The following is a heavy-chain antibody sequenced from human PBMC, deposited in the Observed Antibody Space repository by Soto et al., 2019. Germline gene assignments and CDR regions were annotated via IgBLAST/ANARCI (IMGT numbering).Heavy chain of an antibody. J-gene: IGHJ4*02. CDR3: AKGDCNGRTCYGSDY. CDR2: ITSGGGI. D-gene: IGHD2-21*02. CDR1: GFTFNIYA. V-gene: IGHV3-23*01. Sequence: GGSLRLSCEASGFTFNIYAMRWVRQAPGQGLAWVSPITSGGGIYRADSVKGRFTISRDNSKNILYLRMNGLKVEDTAIYYCAKGDCNGRTCYGSDYWGQGTVVTVSS.